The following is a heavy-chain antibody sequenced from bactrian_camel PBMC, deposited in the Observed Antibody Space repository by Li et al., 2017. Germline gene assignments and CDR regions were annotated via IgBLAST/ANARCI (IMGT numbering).Heavy chain of an antibody. V-gene: IGHV3S60*01. J-gene: IGHJ4*01. CDR3: AADIMIRGRGAC. CDR1: GFTLADFD. CDR2: ISEDGTT. Sequence: QVQLVESGGGLARPGGSLRLSCTATGFTLADFDLGWYRQAPGNGNECELVSTISEDGTTYYADSVKGRFTIAQDNTNDTVYLQMNSLKSEDTAVYYCAADIMIRGRGACGGQGTQVTVS. D-gene: IGHD1*01.